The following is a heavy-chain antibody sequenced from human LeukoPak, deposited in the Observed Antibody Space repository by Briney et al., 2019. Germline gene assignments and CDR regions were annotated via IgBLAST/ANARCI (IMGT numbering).Heavy chain of an antibody. CDR3: ARDRGLYYYGMDV. Sequence: SETLSLTCAVSGGSISSSSWWSWVRQPPGKGLEWIGEVYHSGSPNYNPSYRGRVTILVDKSKNQFSLNLGSLTAADTAVYYCARDRGLYYYGMDVWGQGTTVTVSS. CDR2: VYHSGSP. CDR1: GGSISSSSW. D-gene: IGHD3-16*01. J-gene: IGHJ6*02. V-gene: IGHV4-4*02.